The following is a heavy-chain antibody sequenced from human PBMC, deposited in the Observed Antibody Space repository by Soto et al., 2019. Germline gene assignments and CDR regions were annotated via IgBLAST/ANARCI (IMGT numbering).Heavy chain of an antibody. J-gene: IGHJ6*03. Sequence: SETLSLTCAVYGGSFSGYYWSWIRQPPGKGLEWIGEINHSGSTNYNPSLKSRVTISVDTSKNQFSLKLSSVTAADTAVYYCASRVTMVRGNYMDVWGKGTTVTVSS. V-gene: IGHV4-34*01. CDR1: GGSFSGYY. CDR2: INHSGST. D-gene: IGHD3-10*01. CDR3: ASRVTMVRGNYMDV.